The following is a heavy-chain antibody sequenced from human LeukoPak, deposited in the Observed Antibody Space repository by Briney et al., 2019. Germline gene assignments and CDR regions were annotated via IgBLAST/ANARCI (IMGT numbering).Heavy chain of an antibody. J-gene: IGHJ4*02. D-gene: IGHD2-2*01. Sequence: GGSLRLSCAASGFTFSSYAMSWVRQAPGKGLEWVSAISASSGSTYYADSVKGRFTISRDNSKNTLYLQMNSLRAEDTAVYYCAKDMGVPAALSLFDYWGQGTLVTVSS. CDR3: AKDMGVPAALSLFDY. V-gene: IGHV3-23*01. CDR2: ISASSGST. CDR1: GFTFSSYA.